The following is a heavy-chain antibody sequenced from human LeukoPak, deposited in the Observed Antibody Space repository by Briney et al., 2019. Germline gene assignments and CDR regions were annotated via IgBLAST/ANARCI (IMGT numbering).Heavy chain of an antibody. D-gene: IGHD3-9*01. J-gene: IGHJ4*02. CDR3: ARYYDILTGPFDY. V-gene: IGHV3-7*01. Sequence: GGSLRLSCAASGFTFSTYWMSWVRQAPGTGLEWVANIKQDGSEQYYVDSVKGRFTISRDNAKNSLYLQMNSLRAEDTAVYYCARYYDILTGPFDYWGQGTLVTVSS. CDR2: IKQDGSEQ. CDR1: GFTFSTYW.